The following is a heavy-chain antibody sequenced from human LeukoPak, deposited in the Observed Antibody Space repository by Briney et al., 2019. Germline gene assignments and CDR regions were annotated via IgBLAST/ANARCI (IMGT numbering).Heavy chain of an antibody. CDR3: ARVRFGEKRIFDY. CDR2: INAGNGNT. J-gene: IGHJ4*02. D-gene: IGHD3-10*01. CDR1: GYTFTTYS. V-gene: IGHV1-3*01. Sequence: ASVKVSCKASGYTFTTYSMHWVRQAPGQRLEWMGWINAGNGNTKYSQKFQGRVTMTRNTSISTAYMELSSLRSEDTAVYYCARVRFGEKRIFDYWGQGTLVTVSS.